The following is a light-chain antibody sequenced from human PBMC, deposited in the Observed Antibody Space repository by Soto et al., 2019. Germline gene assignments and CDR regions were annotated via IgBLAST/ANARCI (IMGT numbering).Light chain of an antibody. V-gene: IGKV3-20*01. Sequence: EIVLTQSPGTLSLSPGERATLSCRASQSVSKSYLAWFQQKRGQAPRLLIYDASSRATGIPDRFSGSGSGTDFTITISRLEPEDFSVYYCQQYATSPQTFGHGTKLEIK. CDR2: DAS. J-gene: IGKJ2*01. CDR1: QSVSKSY. CDR3: QQYATSPQT.